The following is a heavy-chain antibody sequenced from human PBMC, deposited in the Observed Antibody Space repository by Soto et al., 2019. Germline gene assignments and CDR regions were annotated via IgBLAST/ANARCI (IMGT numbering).Heavy chain of an antibody. J-gene: IGHJ2*01. V-gene: IGHV1-69*12. D-gene: IGHD5-12*01. CDR2: IIPIFGTA. CDR3: ARDTRLQSVGIRYFDL. CDR1: GGTFSSYA. Sequence: QVPLVQSGAEVKKPGSSVKVSCKASGGTFSSYAISWVRQAPGQGLEWMGGIIPIFGTANYAQKFQGRVTITADESTSTAYMELSSLRSEDTAVYYCARDTRLQSVGIRYFDLWGRGTLVTVSS.